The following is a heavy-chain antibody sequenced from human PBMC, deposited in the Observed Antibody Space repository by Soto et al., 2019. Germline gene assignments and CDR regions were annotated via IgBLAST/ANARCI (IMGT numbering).Heavy chain of an antibody. V-gene: IGHV4-39*01. Sequence: SDTLSLTCTVAGGSITSSSSYCALIRQPPGKGLERIVVIYYIGSTYYNPSLKSRVTVSVDTSKNQFSLKLSSVTAADTAVYYCARLGGEWLGYCSSTSCYPNYYYYMDVWGKGTTVT. J-gene: IGHJ6*03. CDR2: IYYIGST. CDR1: GGSITSSSSY. D-gene: IGHD2-2*01. CDR3: ARLGGEWLGYCSSTSCYPNYYYYMDV.